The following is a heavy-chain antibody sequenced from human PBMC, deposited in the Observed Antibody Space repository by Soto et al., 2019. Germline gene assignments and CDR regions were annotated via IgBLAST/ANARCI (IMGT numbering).Heavy chain of an antibody. CDR3: ARDDPVPAAMSTHYYYGMDV. J-gene: IGHJ6*02. D-gene: IGHD2-2*01. CDR1: GFTFSSYA. V-gene: IGHV3-33*08. Sequence: GGSLRLSCAASGFTFSSYAMSWVRQAPGKGLEWVAVIWYDGSNKYYADSVKGRFTISRDNSKNTLYLQMNSLRAEDTAVYYCARDDPVPAAMSTHYYYGMDVWGQGTTVTVSS. CDR2: IWYDGSNK.